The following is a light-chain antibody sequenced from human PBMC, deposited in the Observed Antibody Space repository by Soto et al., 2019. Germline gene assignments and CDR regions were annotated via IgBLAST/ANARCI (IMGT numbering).Light chain of an antibody. CDR1: QSISSY. J-gene: IGKJ1*01. V-gene: IGKV1-39*01. CDR3: QQSYSTPWT. CDR2: AAS. Sequence: DIQMTQSPCSLSASVGDRVTITCRASQSISSYLNWYQQKPGKARKLLIYAASSLQSGVPSRFSGSGSGTDFTLTISSLQPEDFATYYCQQSYSTPWTFGQGTKVEIK.